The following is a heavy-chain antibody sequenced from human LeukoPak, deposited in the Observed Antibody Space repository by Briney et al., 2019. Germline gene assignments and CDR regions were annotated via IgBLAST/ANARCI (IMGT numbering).Heavy chain of an antibody. V-gene: IGHV1-2*02. J-gene: IGHJ4*02. D-gene: IGHD2-15*01. Sequence: ASVKVSCKASGYTFTAYYIHWVRQAPGQGLEWMGWIDTNTGATKYAQKFRGRVTITRDTSTGTAYMELSSLISGDTALYYCASVAFGAGGSCNVQRVASWGPGTLVTVSS. CDR3: ASVAFGAGGSCNVQRVAS. CDR1: GYTFTAYY. CDR2: IDTNTGAT.